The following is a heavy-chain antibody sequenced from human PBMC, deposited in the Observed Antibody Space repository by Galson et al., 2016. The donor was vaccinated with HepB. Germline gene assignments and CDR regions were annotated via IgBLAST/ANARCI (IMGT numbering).Heavy chain of an antibody. CDR1: GFTFSSSA. J-gene: IGHJ4*02. Sequence: SLRLSCAASGFTFSSSAMAWVRQAPGKGLEWVSAINENGGATYYADSVKGRFTIARDNPKNTLYLQMNSLRADDTAVYFCAKGGVVKTPLKNWGQGTLVTVSS. CDR3: AKGGVVKTPLKN. V-gene: IGHV3-23*01. D-gene: IGHD2-2*01. CDR2: INENGGAT.